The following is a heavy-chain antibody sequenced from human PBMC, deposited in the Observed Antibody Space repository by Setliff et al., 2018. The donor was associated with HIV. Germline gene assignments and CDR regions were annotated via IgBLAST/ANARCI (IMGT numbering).Heavy chain of an antibody. CDR3: ARVTTVTSYYYYYYMDV. CDR2: ISYTGST. Sequence: ASETLSLTCTVSGASISSSTYYWGWIRQPPGKGLEWIGSISYTGSTYYNPSLKSRVTMSADTSKNQFSLKVTSVTAADTAVYYCARVTTVTSYYYYYYMDVWGKGTTVTVSS. V-gene: IGHV4-39*07. D-gene: IGHD4-17*01. CDR1: GASISSSTYY. J-gene: IGHJ6*03.